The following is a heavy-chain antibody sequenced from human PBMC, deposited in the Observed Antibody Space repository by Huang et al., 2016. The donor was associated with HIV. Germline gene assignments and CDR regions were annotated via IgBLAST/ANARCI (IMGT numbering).Heavy chain of an antibody. Sequence: QVQLVQSGAAVKKPGSTVKVSCKASGGTFSNYGISWVRQAPGQGLEWMGGIIPVFGTTTYAQKLQGRVTVTADESTSTAYMDLNSLRSEDTAVYYCARQLYDRTGYLLGGRLLDWGQGTLVTVSS. V-gene: IGHV1-69*01. CDR2: IIPVFGTT. D-gene: IGHD3-9*01. J-gene: IGHJ4*02. CDR3: ARQLYDRTGYLLGGRLLD. CDR1: GGTFSNYG.